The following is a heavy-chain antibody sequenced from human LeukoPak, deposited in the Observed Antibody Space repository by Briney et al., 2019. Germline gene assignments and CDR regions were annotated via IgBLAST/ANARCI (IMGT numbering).Heavy chain of an antibody. CDR1: GYTFSDYY. CDR2: INPNSGGT. Sequence: ASVTVSCKASGYTFSDYYMHWVRQAPGQGLEWMGWINPNSGGTNYAQKFQGRVTMTRDTSITTAYVELSRLRSDDTAVYYCARGPFRNVDTAMIASRFDPWGQGTLVTVSS. J-gene: IGHJ5*02. V-gene: IGHV1-2*02. D-gene: IGHD5-18*01. CDR3: ARGPFRNVDTAMIASRFDP.